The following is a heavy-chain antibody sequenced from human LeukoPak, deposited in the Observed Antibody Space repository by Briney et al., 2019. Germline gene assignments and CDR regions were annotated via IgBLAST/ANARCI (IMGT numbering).Heavy chain of an antibody. CDR1: GFTFSSYW. Sequence: GGSLRLSCAASGFTFSSYWMHWVRHAPGKGLVWVSRVNSDGSSTSYADSVKGRFTISRDNAKNTLYLQMNSLRVEDTAVYYCAREAYYDSSGPFDPWGQGTLVTVSS. D-gene: IGHD3-22*01. CDR2: VNSDGSST. V-gene: IGHV3-74*01. CDR3: AREAYYDSSGPFDP. J-gene: IGHJ5*02.